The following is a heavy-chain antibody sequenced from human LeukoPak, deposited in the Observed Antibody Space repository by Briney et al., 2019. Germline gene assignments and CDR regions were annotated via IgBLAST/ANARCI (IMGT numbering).Heavy chain of an antibody. CDR2: IYYSGST. J-gene: IGHJ4*02. Sequence: SATLSLTCTVPGGSISSGDYYWSWIRQPPGKGLEWIGYIYYSGSTYYNPSLKSRVTISVDTSKNQFSLKLSSVTAADTAVYYCARSPQRYYYDSSGYYFIDYWGQGTLVTVSS. D-gene: IGHD3-22*01. CDR1: GGSISSGDYY. V-gene: IGHV4-30-4*01. CDR3: ARSPQRYYYDSSGYYFIDY.